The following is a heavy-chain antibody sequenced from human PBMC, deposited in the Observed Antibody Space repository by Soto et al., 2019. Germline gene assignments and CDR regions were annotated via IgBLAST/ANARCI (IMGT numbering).Heavy chain of an antibody. J-gene: IGHJ5*02. CDR2: ISGSGGST. Sequence: GGSLRLSCAASGFTYSSYAMSWVRQAPGKGLEWVSAISGSGGSTYYADSVKGRFTISRDNSKNTLYLQMNSLRAEDTAVYYCAKGTTVTTFNWFDPWGQGTLVTVSS. D-gene: IGHD4-17*01. CDR3: AKGTTVTTFNWFDP. V-gene: IGHV3-23*01. CDR1: GFTYSSYA.